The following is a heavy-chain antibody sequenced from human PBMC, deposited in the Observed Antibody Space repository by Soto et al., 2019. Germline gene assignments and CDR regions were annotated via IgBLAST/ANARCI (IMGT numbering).Heavy chain of an antibody. V-gene: IGHV1-69*13. CDR1: GGTFSTYA. CDR2: IIPVFGAA. D-gene: IGHD3-10*02. Sequence: SVKVSCKASGGTFSTYAISWVRQAPGQGLEWMGGIIPVFGAANYTQKFQGRVTITADESTRTAYMELSSLRSEDTAVYYCARARGPSMLRYYYGLDVWGQGTTVTVSS. J-gene: IGHJ6*02. CDR3: ARARGPSMLRYYYGLDV.